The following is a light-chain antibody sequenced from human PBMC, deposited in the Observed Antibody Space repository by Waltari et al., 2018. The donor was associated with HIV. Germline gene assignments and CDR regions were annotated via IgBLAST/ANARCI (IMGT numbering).Light chain of an antibody. CDR2: SNN. CDR1: SSNIGSNT. J-gene: IGLJ2*01. V-gene: IGLV1-44*01. Sequence: QSVLTQPPSASGTPGQRVTISCSGSSSNIGSNTVTWYQQLPGTAPKLLIHSNNQRPSGVPDRFSGSKSGTSASLAISGLQSEDEADYYCATWDDRLNGVVFGGGTKLTVL. CDR3: ATWDDRLNGVV.